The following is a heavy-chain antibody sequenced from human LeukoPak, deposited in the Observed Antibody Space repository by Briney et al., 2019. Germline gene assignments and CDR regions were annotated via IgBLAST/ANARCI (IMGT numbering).Heavy chain of an antibody. CDR3: ARGPLSRAFDI. CDR1: GGSISSYY. Sequence: PSETLSLTCTVSGGSISSYYWSWIRQPPGKGLEWIGYIYYSGSTNYNPSLKSRVTISVDTSKNQFSLKLSSVTAADTAVYYCARGPLSRAFDIWGQGTMVTVSS. D-gene: IGHD4/OR15-4a*01. J-gene: IGHJ3*02. CDR2: IYYSGST. V-gene: IGHV4-59*01.